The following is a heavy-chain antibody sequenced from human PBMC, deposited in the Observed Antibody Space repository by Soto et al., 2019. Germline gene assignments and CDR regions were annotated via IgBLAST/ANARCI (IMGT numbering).Heavy chain of an antibody. CDR1: GFSLSTSGVG. D-gene: IGHD5-12*01. Sequence: SGPTLVNPTQTLTLTCTFSGFSLSTSGVGVGWIRQPPGKALEWLALIDWADDKYYSTSLKTRLTISKDTSKNQVVLTMTNVDPVDTATYYCARIHGPSGNYDLDYWGQGTLVTVS. J-gene: IGHJ4*02. CDR3: ARIHGPSGNYDLDY. CDR2: IDWADDK. V-gene: IGHV2-70*13.